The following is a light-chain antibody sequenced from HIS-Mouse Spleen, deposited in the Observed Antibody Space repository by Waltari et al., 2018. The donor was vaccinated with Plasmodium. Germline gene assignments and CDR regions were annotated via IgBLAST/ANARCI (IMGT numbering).Light chain of an antibody. CDR3: CSYAGSYTWV. J-gene: IGLJ2*01. V-gene: IGLV2-11*01. Sequence: QSALTPPRSVSGSPGPSVTIPCTGTSRDVGGYIYVSWYQQHPGKAPKLMSYDVSKRPSGVPERFSGSKSGNTASLTISGLQAEDEADYYCCSYAGSYTWVFGGGTKLTVL. CDR2: DVS. CDR1: SRDVGGYIY.